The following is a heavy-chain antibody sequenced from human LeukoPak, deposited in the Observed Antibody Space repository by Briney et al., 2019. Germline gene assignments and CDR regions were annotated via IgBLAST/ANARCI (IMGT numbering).Heavy chain of an antibody. CDR3: ARGRLWFGGLSFDI. Sequence: SETLSLTCTVSGGSISSYYWTWIRQPPGKGLEWIGYIYYSGCTNYNPSLKSRVTISVDTSKNQFSLKLTSVTAADTAVYYCARGRLWFGGLSFDIWGQGTMVTVSS. J-gene: IGHJ3*02. CDR1: GGSISSYY. D-gene: IGHD3-10*01. V-gene: IGHV4-59*01. CDR2: IYYSGCT.